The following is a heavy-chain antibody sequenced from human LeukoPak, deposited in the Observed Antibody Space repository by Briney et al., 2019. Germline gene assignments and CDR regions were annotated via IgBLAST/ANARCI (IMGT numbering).Heavy chain of an antibody. D-gene: IGHD4-17*01. J-gene: IGHJ3*02. Sequence: PSETLSLTCTVSGGSISSYYWSWIRQPPGKGLEWIGYIYYSGSTNYNPSLKSRVTISVDTSKNQFSLKLSPVTAADTAVYYCARGLRGAHDAFDIWGQGTMVTVSS. V-gene: IGHV4-59*01. CDR2: IYYSGST. CDR1: GGSISSYY. CDR3: ARGLRGAHDAFDI.